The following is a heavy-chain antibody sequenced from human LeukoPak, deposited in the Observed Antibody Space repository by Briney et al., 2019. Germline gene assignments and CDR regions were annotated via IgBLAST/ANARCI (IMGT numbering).Heavy chain of an antibody. CDR2: IYYSGDS. D-gene: IGHD6-6*01. Sequence: SETLSLTCTVSGVSISSSYWSWVRQPPGKGLEWVGYIYYSGDSNYNPSLKSRATISVDTSKSQFSLKVSSVTAADTAIYYCARHTYARPFDSWGQGTPDTVSS. V-gene: IGHV4-59*08. CDR1: GVSISSSY. CDR3: ARHTYARPFDS. J-gene: IGHJ4*02.